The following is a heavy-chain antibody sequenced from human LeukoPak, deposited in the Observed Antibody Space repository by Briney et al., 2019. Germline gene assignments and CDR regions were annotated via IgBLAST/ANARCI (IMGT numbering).Heavy chain of an antibody. CDR1: GYTFTDYY. V-gene: IGHV1-2*02. CDR2: VGPKTGTT. J-gene: IGHJ4*02. Sequence: ASVKVSCKGSGYTFTDYYIHWVRQAPGQGREWMGWVGPKTGTTNYAQSFQGRVTMTRDTSITTAYMEMTRLTSDDTAVYYCARVSGYGEPYFNLWGQGTLLTVSS. CDR3: ARVSGYGEPYFNL. D-gene: IGHD4-17*01.